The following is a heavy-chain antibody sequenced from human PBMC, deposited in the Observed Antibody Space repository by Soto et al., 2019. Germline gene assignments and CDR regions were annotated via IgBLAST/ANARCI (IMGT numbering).Heavy chain of an antibody. D-gene: IGHD2-2*01. Sequence: SVKVSCKASGGTFSSYAISCVRQAPGQGLEWMGGIIPIFGTANYAQKFQGRVTITADESTSTAYMELSSLRSEDTAVYYCARGLPTDIVVVPAATRRPNWFDPWGQGTLVTVSS. J-gene: IGHJ5*02. V-gene: IGHV1-69*13. CDR3: ARGLPTDIVVVPAATRRPNWFDP. CDR1: GGTFSSYA. CDR2: IIPIFGTA.